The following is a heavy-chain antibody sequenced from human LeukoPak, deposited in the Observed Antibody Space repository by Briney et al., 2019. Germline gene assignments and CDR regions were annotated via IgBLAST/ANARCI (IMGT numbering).Heavy chain of an antibody. CDR3: ARDLFWSGGTDY. V-gene: IGHV3-7*03. Sequence: GGSLRLSCAASGFTFTNYDMSWVRQAPGKGLEWVANIKQDGSEKYYVDSVKGRFTISRDNAKNSLYLQMNSLRAEDTAVYYCARDLFWSGGTDYWGQGTLVTVSS. CDR2: IKQDGSEK. J-gene: IGHJ4*02. D-gene: IGHD3-3*01. CDR1: GFTFTNYD.